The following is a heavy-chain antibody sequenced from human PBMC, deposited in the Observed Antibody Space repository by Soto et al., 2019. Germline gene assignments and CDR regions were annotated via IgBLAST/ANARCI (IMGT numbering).Heavy chain of an antibody. CDR3: ARDEGLGVNYYYYGMDV. V-gene: IGHV3-33*01. D-gene: IGHD3-10*01. CDR1: GFTFSSYG. CDR2: IWYDGSNK. J-gene: IGHJ6*02. Sequence: QVQLVESGGGVVQPGRSLRLSCAASGFTFSSYGMHWVRQAPGKGLEWVAVIWYDGSNKYYADSVKGRFTISRDNSMNPLYLQMNSLRAEDTVVYYCARDEGLGVNYYYYGMDVWGQGTTVTVSS.